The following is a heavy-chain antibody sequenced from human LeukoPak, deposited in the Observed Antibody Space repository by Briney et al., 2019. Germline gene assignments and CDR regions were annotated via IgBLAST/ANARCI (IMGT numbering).Heavy chain of an antibody. V-gene: IGHV3-33*06. Sequence: PGGSLRLSSAASGFTFSSYGMHWVRQAPGKGLEWVAVIWYDGSNKYYADSVKGRFTISRDNSKNTLYLQMNSLRAEDTAVYYCAKDSVGATGAGWFDPWGQGTLVTVSS. J-gene: IGHJ5*02. D-gene: IGHD1-26*01. CDR2: IWYDGSNK. CDR3: AKDSVGATGAGWFDP. CDR1: GFTFSSYG.